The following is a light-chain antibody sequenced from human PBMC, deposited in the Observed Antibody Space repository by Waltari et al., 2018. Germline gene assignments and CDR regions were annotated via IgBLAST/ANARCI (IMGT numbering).Light chain of an antibody. V-gene: IGKV3-11*01. CDR2: DAS. CDR3: QQRYYWPPT. J-gene: IGKJ1*01. Sequence: ELVLTQSPATLSLSPRERATLPCRASQSVNNYLAWYQQKPGQAPRLLIYDASNRATGIPARFTGSGSGTDFTLTISSLEPEDFAVYYCQQRYYWPPTFGQGTKVEIK. CDR1: QSVNNY.